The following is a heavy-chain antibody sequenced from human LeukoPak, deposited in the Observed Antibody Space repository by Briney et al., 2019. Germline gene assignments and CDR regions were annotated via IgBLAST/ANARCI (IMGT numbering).Heavy chain of an antibody. CDR3: ARGSCGGDCYYAEYFQH. Sequence: PGGSLRLSCAASGFTFSSYSMNWVRRAPGKGLEWVSYISSSSSTIYYADSVKGRFTISRDNAKNSLYLQMNSLRDEDTAVYYCARGSCGGDCYYAEYFQHWGQGTLVTVSS. J-gene: IGHJ1*01. D-gene: IGHD2-21*01. CDR2: ISSSSSTI. V-gene: IGHV3-48*02. CDR1: GFTFSSYS.